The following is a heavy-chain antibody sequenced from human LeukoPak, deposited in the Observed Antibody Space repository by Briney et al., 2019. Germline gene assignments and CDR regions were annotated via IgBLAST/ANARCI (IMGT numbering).Heavy chain of an antibody. Sequence: SETLSLTCAVYGGSFSGYYWSWIRQPPGKGLEWIGEINHSGSTNYNPSLKSRVTISVDTSKNQFSMQLNSVTPEDTAVYYYARDDLQLVRRLGRNTEYYYYYYMDVWGKGTTVTVSS. CDR3: ARDDLQLVRRLGRNTEYYYYYYMDV. D-gene: IGHD6-13*01. V-gene: IGHV4-34*01. CDR2: INHSGST. J-gene: IGHJ6*03. CDR1: GGSFSGYY.